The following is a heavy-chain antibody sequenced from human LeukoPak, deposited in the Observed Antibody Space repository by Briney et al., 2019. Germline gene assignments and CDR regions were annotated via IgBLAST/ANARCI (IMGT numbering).Heavy chain of an antibody. D-gene: IGHD3-3*01. CDR3: AKEGETARILRVLEWLGKYFDY. CDR2: INGSGGST. J-gene: IGHJ4*02. Sequence: GGSLRLSCAASGFTFSSYAMSWVRQAPGKGLEWVSAINGSGGSTYYADSVKGRFTISRDKSKNTLYLQMNSLRAEDTAVYYWAKEGETARILRVLEWLGKYFDYWGQGTLVTVSS. CDR1: GFTFSSYA. V-gene: IGHV3-23*01.